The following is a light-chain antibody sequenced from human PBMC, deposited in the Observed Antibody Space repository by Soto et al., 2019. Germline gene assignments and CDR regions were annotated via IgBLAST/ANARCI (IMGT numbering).Light chain of an antibody. Sequence: DIQMTQSPSTLSASVGDRVTITCRASQSINSWLAWYQQKPGRAPRLLIYKTSNLESGVPARFSGSGSGTEFTLTISSLQPNDFATYYCQQYNGYSAWTFGQGTKVEIK. CDR2: KTS. V-gene: IGKV1-5*03. J-gene: IGKJ1*01. CDR1: QSINSW. CDR3: QQYNGYSAWT.